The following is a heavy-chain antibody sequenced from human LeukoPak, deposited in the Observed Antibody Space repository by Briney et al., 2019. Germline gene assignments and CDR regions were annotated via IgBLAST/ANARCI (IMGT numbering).Heavy chain of an antibody. CDR1: GFTVSSNS. J-gene: IGHJ5*02. Sequence: PGGSLRLSCTVSGFTVSSNSMSWVRQAPGKGLEWVSAISGSGDNTYYADSVKGRFTVSRDNSKNTLYLQMGSLRGEDMAMYYCARLAVAGTFSWYGPWGQGTLVTVSS. V-gene: IGHV3-53*05. CDR2: ISGSGDNT. CDR3: ARLAVAGTFSWYGP. D-gene: IGHD6-19*01.